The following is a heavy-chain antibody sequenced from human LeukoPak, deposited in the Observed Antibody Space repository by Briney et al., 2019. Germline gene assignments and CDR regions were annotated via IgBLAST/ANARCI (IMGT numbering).Heavy chain of an antibody. D-gene: IGHD3-10*01. CDR2: IYSGGTT. CDR1: GFTVSNNY. V-gene: IGHV3-53*01. CDR3: ARVTGPTSTMVRGVIIPAFDS. Sequence: PGGSLRLSCAASGFTVSNNYMSWVRQAPGKGLEWVSVIYSGGTTYYADSVKGRFTISRDNSKNTLYLQMNSLRAEDTAVYYCARVTGPTSTMVRGVIIPAFDSWGQGTLVTVSS. J-gene: IGHJ4*02.